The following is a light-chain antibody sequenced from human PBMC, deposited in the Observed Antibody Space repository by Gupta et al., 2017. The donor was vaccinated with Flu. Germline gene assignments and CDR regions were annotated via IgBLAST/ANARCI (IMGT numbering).Light chain of an antibody. CDR1: TFPRQY. CDR2: KDT. V-gene: IGLV3-25*03. Sequence: SAELPQPPSVSVSPGQTARITCSGDTFPRQYASWYQQRPGQAPVLLIYKDTERPSGIPERFSGSSSGTTVTLTISGVQAEDEGDYYCQSTVNVVTWVFGGGTKLTVL. CDR3: QSTVNVVTWV. J-gene: IGLJ3*02.